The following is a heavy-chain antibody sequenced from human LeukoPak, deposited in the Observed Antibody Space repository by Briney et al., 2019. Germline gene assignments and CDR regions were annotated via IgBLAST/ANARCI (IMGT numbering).Heavy chain of an antibody. J-gene: IGHJ5*02. CDR1: GYSISSGYY. D-gene: IGHD6-13*01. CDR2: IYHSGNT. Sequence: PSETLSLTCTVSGYSISSGYYWGWIRQPPGKGLEWIGSIYHSGNTYYSPSLKSRVTISVDTSKNQFSLKLSSVTAADTAVYYCARGDYSSSWYEYNWFDPWGQGTRVTVSS. CDR3: ARGDYSSSWYEYNWFDP. V-gene: IGHV4-38-2*02.